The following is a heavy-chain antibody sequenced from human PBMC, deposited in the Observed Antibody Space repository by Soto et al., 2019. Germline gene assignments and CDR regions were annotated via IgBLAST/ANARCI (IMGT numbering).Heavy chain of an antibody. V-gene: IGHV1-69*06. D-gene: IGHD3-16*01. CDR1: GGTFSSYA. Sequence: SVKVSCKACGGTFSSYAISWVRQAPGQGLEWMGGIIPIFGTANYAQKFQGRVTITADKSTSTAYMELSSLRSEDTAVYYCARDWAYYYYYGMDFWGQGTTVTVAS. CDR2: IIPIFGTA. J-gene: IGHJ6*02. CDR3: ARDWAYYYYYGMDF.